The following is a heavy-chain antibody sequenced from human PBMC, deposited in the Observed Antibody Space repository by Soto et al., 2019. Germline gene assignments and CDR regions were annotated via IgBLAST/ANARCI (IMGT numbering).Heavy chain of an antibody. J-gene: IGHJ4*02. CDR2: IYGGGTT. D-gene: IGHD6-19*01. CDR1: GFAVSSKY. Sequence: EVQLVESGGGLIQPGGSLRLSCAASGFAVSSKYMTWVRQAPGKGLEWVSVIYGGGTTYYADSVKGRFTISRDTSKNTLYLQMNTLRGEHTAVYDCVQTTGWPGFAFWGQGTLVTVSS. V-gene: IGHV3-53*01. CDR3: VQTTGWPGFAF.